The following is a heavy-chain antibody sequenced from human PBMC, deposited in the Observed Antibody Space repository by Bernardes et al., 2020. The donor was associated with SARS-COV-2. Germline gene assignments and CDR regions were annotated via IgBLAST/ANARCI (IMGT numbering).Heavy chain of an antibody. V-gene: IGHV3-23*01. Sequence: GGSLRLSCAASGFTFSNYAMNWVRQAPGKGLEWVSGFSDGGLSTYYADSVKGRFTISRDSSKNTLYLQMNSLRADDTAVYFCAKPPHYCSSTSCPFDYWGQGTLVTVSS. CDR3: AKPPHYCSSTSCPFDY. J-gene: IGHJ4*02. CDR1: GFTFSNYA. D-gene: IGHD2-2*01. CDR2: FSDGGLST.